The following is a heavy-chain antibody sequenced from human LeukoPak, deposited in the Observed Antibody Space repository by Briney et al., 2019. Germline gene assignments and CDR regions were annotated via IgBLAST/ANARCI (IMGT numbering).Heavy chain of an antibody. D-gene: IGHD3-10*01. CDR1: GYTFTGYY. CDR2: INPNSGGT. CDR3: ARGGSGSYFSWLDP. J-gene: IGHJ5*02. V-gene: IGHV1-2*02. Sequence: ASVKVSCKASGYTFTGYYIHWVRQAPGQGPECVGWINPNSGGTDYAQKFQGRVTMTRDTSISTAYMELSRLRSDDTAVYYCARGGSGSYFSWLDPWGQGTLVTVSS.